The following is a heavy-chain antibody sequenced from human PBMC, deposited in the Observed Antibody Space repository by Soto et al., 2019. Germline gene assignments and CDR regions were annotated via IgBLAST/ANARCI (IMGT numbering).Heavy chain of an antibody. Sequence: GGSLRLSCAASGFTFSNAWMNWVRQAPGKGLEWVGRIKSKADGGTTDYAAPVKGRFTISRDDSKNTLYLQMNSLKTEDTAVYYYTTGRATADPHSYYGMDVWGQGNTVTVSS. V-gene: IGHV3-15*07. CDR1: GFTFSNAW. CDR2: IKSKADGGTT. J-gene: IGHJ6*02. CDR3: TTGRATADPHSYYGMDV. D-gene: IGHD1-26*01.